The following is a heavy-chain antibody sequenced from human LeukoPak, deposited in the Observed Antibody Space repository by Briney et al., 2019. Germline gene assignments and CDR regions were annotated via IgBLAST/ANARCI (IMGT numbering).Heavy chain of an antibody. V-gene: IGHV1-46*01. CDR3: ARDSEGPGYSYGSYNFDY. Sequence: ASVKVSCKASGYTFTSYYMHWVRQAPGQGLEWMGIINPSGGSTSYAQKFQGRVTMTRDTSTSTVYMELSSLRSEDTAVYYCARDSEGPGYSYGSYNFDYWGQGTLVTVSS. D-gene: IGHD5-18*01. J-gene: IGHJ4*02. CDR2: INPSGGST. CDR1: GYTFTSYY.